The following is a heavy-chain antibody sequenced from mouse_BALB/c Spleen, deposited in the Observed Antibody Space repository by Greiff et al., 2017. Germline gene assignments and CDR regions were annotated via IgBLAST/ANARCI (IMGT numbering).Heavy chain of an antibody. CDR2: ISDGGSYT. CDR1: GFTFSDYY. J-gene: IGHJ4*01. CDR3: ARDHYYAMDY. V-gene: IGHV5-4*02. Sequence: EVQVVESGGGLVKPGGSLKLSCAASGFTFSDYYMYWVRQTPEKRLEWVATISDGGSYTYYPDSVKGRFTISRDNAKNNLYLQMSSLKSEDTAMYYCARDHYYAMDYWGQGTSVTVSS.